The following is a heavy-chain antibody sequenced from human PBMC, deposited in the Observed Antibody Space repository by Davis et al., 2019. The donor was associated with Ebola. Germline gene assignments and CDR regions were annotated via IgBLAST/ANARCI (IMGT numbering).Heavy chain of an antibody. V-gene: IGHV4-39*01. D-gene: IGHD6-19*01. CDR2: IYYSGST. Sequence: MPSETLSITCTVSGGSISSSSYYWGWIRQPPGKGLEWIGSIYYSGSTYYNPSLKSRVTISVDTSKNQFSLKLSSVTAADTAVYYCATLSGWIHYWGQGTLVTVSS. CDR1: GGSISSSSYY. CDR3: ATLSGWIHY. J-gene: IGHJ4*02.